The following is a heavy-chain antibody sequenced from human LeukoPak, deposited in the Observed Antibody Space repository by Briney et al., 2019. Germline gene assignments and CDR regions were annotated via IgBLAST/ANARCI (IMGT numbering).Heavy chain of an antibody. J-gene: IGHJ4*02. D-gene: IGHD3-22*01. CDR2: IRYDGSNK. V-gene: IGHV3-30*02. CDR1: GFTFSSYG. Sequence: GGSLRLSCAASGFTFSSYGMHWVRQAPGKGLEWVAFIRYDGSNKYYADSVKGRFTISRDNSKNTLYLQMNSLRAEDTAVYYCAKDSFYDSSGPFDYWGQGTLVTVSS. CDR3: AKDSFYDSSGPFDY.